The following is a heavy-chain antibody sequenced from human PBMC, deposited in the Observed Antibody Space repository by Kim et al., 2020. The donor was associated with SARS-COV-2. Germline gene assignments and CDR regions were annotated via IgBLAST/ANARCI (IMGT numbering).Heavy chain of an antibody. CDR1: GFTFTNFA. V-gene: IGHV3-23*01. J-gene: IGHJ1*01. D-gene: IGHD2-2*01. CDR2: ISGDSSII. Sequence: GGSLRLSCAASGFTFTNFAMTWVRQAPGKGLEWVSSISGDSSIIHYADSVNGRFTISRDYSRNTVYLQMDSLRVEDTALYHCANSTQVDMYFQHWGQGTLVAVSS. CDR3: ANSTQVDMYFQH.